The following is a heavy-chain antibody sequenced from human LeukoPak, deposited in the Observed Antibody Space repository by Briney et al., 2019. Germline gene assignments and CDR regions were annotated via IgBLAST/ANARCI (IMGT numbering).Heavy chain of an antibody. CDR3: ARHRSGSSSSTFDI. Sequence: GESLKISCKGSGYSFTSYWIGWVRQLPGKGLEWLGIIYPDDSDTRYSPTFQGQVTFSVDESISTAYLQWSRLKASDTGMYYCARHRSGSSSSTFDIWGQGTMVTVSS. J-gene: IGHJ3*02. CDR2: IYPDDSDT. CDR1: GYSFTSYW. V-gene: IGHV5-51*01. D-gene: IGHD6-6*01.